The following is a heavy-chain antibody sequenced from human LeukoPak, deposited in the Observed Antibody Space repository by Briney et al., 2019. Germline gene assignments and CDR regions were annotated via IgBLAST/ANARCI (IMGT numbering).Heavy chain of an antibody. CDR3: ARDPSREIYGGLYFGY. D-gene: IGHD4-23*01. CDR2: ISAYNGNT. CDR1: GYTFTSYG. V-gene: IGHV1-18*01. J-gene: IGHJ4*02. Sequence: ASVKVSCKASGYTFTSYGISWVRQAPGQGLEWMGWISAYNGNTNYAQKLQGRVTMTTDTSTSTAYMELRSLRSDDTAVYYCARDPSREIYGGLYFGYWGQGTLVTVSS.